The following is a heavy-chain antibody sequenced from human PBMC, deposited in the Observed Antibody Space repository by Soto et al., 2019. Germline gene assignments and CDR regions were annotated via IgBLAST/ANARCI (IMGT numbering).Heavy chain of an antibody. Sequence: GSLRLSCAASGFTFSSYAMSWVRQAPGKGLEWVSAISGSGGSTYYADSVKGRFTISRENAKNSLYLQMNRLRAGDTAVYYCARAKYCSSTSCYAGAFDIWGQGTMVTVSS. V-gene: IGHV3-23*01. CDR3: ARAKYCSSTSCYAGAFDI. J-gene: IGHJ3*02. D-gene: IGHD2-2*01. CDR2: ISGSGGST. CDR1: GFTFSSYA.